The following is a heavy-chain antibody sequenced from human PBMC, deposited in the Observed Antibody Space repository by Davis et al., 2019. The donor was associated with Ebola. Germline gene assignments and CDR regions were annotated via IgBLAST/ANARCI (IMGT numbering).Heavy chain of an antibody. D-gene: IGHD4-17*01. CDR2: ISAIGGDT. J-gene: IGHJ1*01. CDR3: AKLDYNDSYFQD. CDR1: GFTFSSYS. Sequence: GESLKISCAASGFTFSSYSMSWVRQAPGKGLEWVSRISAIGGDTYYAYSVKGRFTISRDNTKKTLNLQMSRLRAEDTAIYYCAKLDYNDSYFQDWGKSTLVTVSS. V-gene: IGHV3-23*01.